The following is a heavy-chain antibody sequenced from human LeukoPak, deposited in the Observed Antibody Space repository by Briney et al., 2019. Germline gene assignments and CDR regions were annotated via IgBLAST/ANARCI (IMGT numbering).Heavy chain of an antibody. CDR2: IYYSGST. D-gene: IGHD3-22*01. Sequence: SETLSLTCTVSGGSISSSSYYWGWIRQPPGKGLEWIGSIYYSGSTYYNPSLKSRVTISVDTSKSQFSLKLSSVTAADTAVYYCARVAGARYYYDSSGYNDAFDIWGQGTMVTVSS. CDR3: ARVAGARYYYDSSGYNDAFDI. CDR1: GGSISSSSYY. V-gene: IGHV4-39*07. J-gene: IGHJ3*02.